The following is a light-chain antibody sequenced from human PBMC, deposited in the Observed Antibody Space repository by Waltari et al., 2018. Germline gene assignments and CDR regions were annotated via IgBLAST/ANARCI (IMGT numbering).Light chain of an antibody. CDR1: SSDVGNYKR. CDR3: ASYAGSSKGV. J-gene: IGLJ2*01. V-gene: IGLV2-23*02. CDR2: AVS. Sequence: QSALTQPASVSGSPGQSITISCTGTSSDVGNYKRVSWYQQHPGKAPKLMIYAVSKRPSGVSDRVSGSTSGDMASLTISGLQPEDEAEYFCASYAGSSKGVFGGGTKVTVL.